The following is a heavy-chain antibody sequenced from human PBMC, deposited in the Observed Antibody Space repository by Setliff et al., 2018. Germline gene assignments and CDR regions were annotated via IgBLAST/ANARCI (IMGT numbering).Heavy chain of an antibody. J-gene: IGHJ6*03. V-gene: IGHV4-39*07. Sequence: PSETLSLTCTVSGGSISSSSYYWGWIRQPPGKGLEWIGSIYYSGSTYYNPSLKSRVTISVDTSKNQFSLKLSSVTAADTAVYYCARERMYYMDVWGKGTTVTVSS. CDR1: GGSISSSSYY. CDR3: ARERMYYMDV. CDR2: IYYSGST. D-gene: IGHD2-15*01.